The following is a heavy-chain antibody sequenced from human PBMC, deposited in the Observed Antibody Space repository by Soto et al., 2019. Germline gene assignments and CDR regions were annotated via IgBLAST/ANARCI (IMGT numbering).Heavy chain of an antibody. V-gene: IGHV4-59*01. J-gene: IGHJ6*02. CDR3: ARDRAIISAPTKEYVFEI. Sequence: PSETLSLTCTVSCGSMNYYYWSWIRQPPGQGLEWIGYIYHSGTAEYNPSLKSRVTLSVDTSKSQFSLMMSSVTTADTAVYYCARDRAIISAPTKEYVFEIWGQGTTVTVSS. D-gene: IGHD5-12*01. CDR2: IYHSGTA. CDR1: CGSMNYYY.